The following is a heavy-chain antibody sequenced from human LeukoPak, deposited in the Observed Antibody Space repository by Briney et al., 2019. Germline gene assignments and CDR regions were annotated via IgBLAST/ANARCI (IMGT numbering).Heavy chain of an antibody. CDR3: ARVTTNGYFEY. Sequence: GGSLRLSCAASGFTFSDYWMSWVRQAPGKGLEWVASIKFDESEKHYMDSVKGRFTISRDSAKSSLYLQLNSLRAEDTAVYFCARVTTNGYFEYWGQGSLVTVSP. V-gene: IGHV3-7*04. J-gene: IGHJ4*02. D-gene: IGHD1-1*01. CDR1: GFTFSDYW. CDR2: IKFDESEK.